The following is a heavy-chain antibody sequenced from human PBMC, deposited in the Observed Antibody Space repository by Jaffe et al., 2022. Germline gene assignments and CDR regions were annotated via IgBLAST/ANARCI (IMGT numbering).Heavy chain of an antibody. J-gene: IGHJ4*02. CDR1: GGSISSGSYY. D-gene: IGHD2-2*01. V-gene: IGHV4-61*02. Sequence: QVQLQESGPGLVKPSQTLSLTCTVSGGSISSGSYYWSWIRQPAGKGLEWIGRIYTSGSTNYNPSLKSRVTISVDTSKNQFSLKLSSVTAADTAVYYCARDLGCSSTSCYGAVDYWGQGTLVTVSS. CDR2: IYTSGST. CDR3: ARDLGCSSTSCYGAVDY.